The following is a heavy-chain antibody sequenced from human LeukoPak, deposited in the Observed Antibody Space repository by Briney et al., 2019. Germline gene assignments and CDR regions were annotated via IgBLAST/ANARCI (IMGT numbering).Heavy chain of an antibody. J-gene: IGHJ5*02. CDR1: GFTFSSYA. Sequence: GGSLRLSCAASGFTFSSYAMSWVRQAPGKGLEWVSAISGSGGSTYYADSVKGRFTISRDNSKNTLYLQMNSLRAEDTAVYYCAKDRRRVVVVVAATADDHRGKGTLVTVSS. D-gene: IGHD2-15*01. CDR3: AKDRRRVVVVVAATADDH. CDR2: ISGSGGST. V-gene: IGHV3-23*01.